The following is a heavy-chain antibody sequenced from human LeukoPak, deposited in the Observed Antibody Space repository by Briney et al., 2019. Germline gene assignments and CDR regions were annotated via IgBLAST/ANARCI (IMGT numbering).Heavy chain of an antibody. V-gene: IGHV3-30*03. Sequence: ISYDGSNKHYADSVKGRFTISRDNSKNTLYLQMNSLRAEDTAVYYCARSGGDDVPPFDYWGQGTLVTVSS. CDR2: ISYDGSNK. CDR3: ARSGGDDVPPFDY. J-gene: IGHJ4*02. D-gene: IGHD1-26*01.